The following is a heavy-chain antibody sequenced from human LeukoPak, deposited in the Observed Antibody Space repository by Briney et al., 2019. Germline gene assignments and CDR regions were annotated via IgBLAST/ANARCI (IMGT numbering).Heavy chain of an antibody. D-gene: IGHD3-10*01. CDR3: ARGLDY. V-gene: IGHV3-23*01. Sequence: GGSLRLSCAASGFTFDDYGMNWVRQAPGKGLECVSSISRSGGSTYYADSVKGRFTISRDNSKNTLYLQMSSLRAEDTAVYYCARGLDYWGQGTLVTVSS. J-gene: IGHJ4*02. CDR1: GFTFDDYG. CDR2: ISRSGGST.